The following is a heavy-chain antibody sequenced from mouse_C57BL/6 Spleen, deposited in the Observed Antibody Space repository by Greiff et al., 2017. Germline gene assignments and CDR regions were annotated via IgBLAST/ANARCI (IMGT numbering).Heavy chain of an antibody. CDR3: AYYYGSSIYWYFDV. J-gene: IGHJ1*03. V-gene: IGHV1-74*01. Sequence: VQLQQPGAELVKPGASVKVSCKASGYTFTRYWMHWVKPRPGQGLEWIGRIHPSDSDTNYNQKFKGKATLTVDKSSSTAYMQLSSLTSEDAAVYDCAYYYGSSIYWYFDVWGTGTTVTVSS. CDR2: IHPSDSDT. CDR1: GYTFTRYW. D-gene: IGHD1-1*01.